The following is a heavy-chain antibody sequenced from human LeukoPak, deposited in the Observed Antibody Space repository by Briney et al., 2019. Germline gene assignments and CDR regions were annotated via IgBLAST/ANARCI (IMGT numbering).Heavy chain of an antibody. CDR2: IYYSGST. V-gene: IGHV4-61*08. CDR3: ARTGAAAAYHDAFDI. CDR1: GGSISSGDYY. J-gene: IGHJ3*02. Sequence: PSETLSLTCTVSGGSISSGDYYWSWIRQPPGKGLEWIGYIYYSGSTNYNPSLKSRVTISVDTSKNQFSLKLSSVTAADTAVYYCARTGAAAAYHDAFDIWGQGTMVTVSS. D-gene: IGHD6-13*01.